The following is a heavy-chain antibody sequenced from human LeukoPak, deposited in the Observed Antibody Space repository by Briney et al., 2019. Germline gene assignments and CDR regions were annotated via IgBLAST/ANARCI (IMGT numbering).Heavy chain of an antibody. D-gene: IGHD3-22*01. CDR1: GGSISSHY. J-gene: IGHJ5*02. Sequence: PSETLSLTCTVSGGSISSHYWSWIRQPPGKGLEWIGYIYYSGSSKYNPSLKSRVTISVDTSKNQFSLKLSSVTAADTAVYYCARLYDSSGYTNWLGHWGQGTLVTVSS. CDR3: ARLYDSSGYTNWLGH. V-gene: IGHV4-59*11. CDR2: IYYSGSS.